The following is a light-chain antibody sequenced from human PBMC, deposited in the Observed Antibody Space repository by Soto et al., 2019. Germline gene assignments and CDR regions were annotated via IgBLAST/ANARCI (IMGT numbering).Light chain of an antibody. CDR3: QQYDSSPRT. V-gene: IGKV3-20*01. CDR1: QSVSSY. CDR2: DAS. Sequence: EIVLTQSPAPLSLSPGEGATLSCRASQSVSSYLAWYQQKPGQAPRLLIYDASNRATGIPDRFSGSGSGTDFTLTINRLEPEDFAVYWCQQYDSSPRTFGQGTKVDIK. J-gene: IGKJ1*01.